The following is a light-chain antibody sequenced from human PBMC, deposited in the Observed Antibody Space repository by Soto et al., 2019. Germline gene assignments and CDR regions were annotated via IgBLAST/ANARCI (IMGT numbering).Light chain of an antibody. CDR2: GAS. V-gene: IGKV3-15*01. CDR3: QHYNNWPPYS. Sequence: ETVMTQSPDTLSVSPGESATLSCRASQDVSTNLALFHHKPGQTPRLVLYGASKRATGIPARFSGSGSGRHFTLTISSLQSEDFGVYYCQHYNNWPPYSFGQGTKVDNK. J-gene: IGKJ2*03. CDR1: QDVSTN.